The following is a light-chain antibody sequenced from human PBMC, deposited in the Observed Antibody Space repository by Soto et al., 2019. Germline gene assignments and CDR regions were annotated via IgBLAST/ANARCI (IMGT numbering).Light chain of an antibody. Sequence: QSSLTQHPSVSGSPGQSVTSSCTGTSSDLASYNRVSWYQRPPGTGPKLVIYEVSNRPSGVSNRFSGSKSGNTASLTISGLQAEDEADYYCSSYTSSSTSSYVFGTGTKVTVL. V-gene: IGLV2-18*02. CDR1: SSDLASYNR. J-gene: IGLJ1*01. CDR2: EVS. CDR3: SSYTSSSTSSYV.